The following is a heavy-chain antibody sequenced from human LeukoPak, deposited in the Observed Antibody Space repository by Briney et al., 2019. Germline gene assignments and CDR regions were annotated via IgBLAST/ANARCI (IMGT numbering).Heavy chain of an antibody. J-gene: IGHJ4*02. CDR3: ARIRVTGSYRVYSDY. V-gene: IGHV2-70*11. CDR1: GFSLSTSGMC. Sequence: RKSGPTQANPTQTLTLTCTFSGFSLSTSGMCVSWIRQPPGKALEWLARIDWDDEEYYSTSLKTRLTISKDTSKNQVVLTMTNMDPVDTATYYCARIRVTGSYRVYSDYWGQGTLVTVSS. CDR2: IDWDDEE. D-gene: IGHD1-26*01.